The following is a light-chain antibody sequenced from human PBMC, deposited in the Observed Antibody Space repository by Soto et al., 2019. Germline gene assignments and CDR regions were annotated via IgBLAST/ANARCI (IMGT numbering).Light chain of an antibody. CDR2: GAS. CDR3: QQYYNWPPWT. V-gene: IGKV3D-15*01. J-gene: IGKJ1*01. CDR1: QSVSSN. Sequence: ETVMTQSPATLSVSPGERATLSCRASQSVSSNLAWYQQKPGQAPRLLIYGASTRATGIPARFSGGGSGTEFTLTISSLQSEDFAVYYCQQYYNWPPWTFGQGTKVEIK.